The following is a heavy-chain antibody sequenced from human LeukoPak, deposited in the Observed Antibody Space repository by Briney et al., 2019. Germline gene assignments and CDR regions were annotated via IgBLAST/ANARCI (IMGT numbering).Heavy chain of an antibody. CDR3: ARRVKGGYRDRGAFDI. Sequence: ASVTVPFKASGYTFTGYYMHWVRQAPGQGLEWMGWINPNSGGTNYALKFQGRVTMTRDTSISTAYMELSRLRSDDTAVYYCARRVKGGYRDRGAFDIWGQGTMVTVSS. CDR2: INPNSGGT. CDR1: GYTFTGYY. J-gene: IGHJ3*02. D-gene: IGHD5-18*01. V-gene: IGHV1-2*02.